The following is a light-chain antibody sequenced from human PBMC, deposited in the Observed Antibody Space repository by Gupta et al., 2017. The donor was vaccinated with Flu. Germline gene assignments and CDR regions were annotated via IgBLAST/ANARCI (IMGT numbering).Light chain of an antibody. CDR2: EVT. J-gene: IGLJ3*02. V-gene: IGLV2-8*01. CDR3: FSHAGSGWV. Sequence: QSALTQPPSASGSPGQSVTISCTGTSSDIGGHNYVSWFQQHPGKAPKLMIYEVTKRPSGVPARFSGSKSGNTASLTVSGLQAEDEADYYCFSHAGSGWVFGGGTKLTVL. CDR1: SSDIGGHNY.